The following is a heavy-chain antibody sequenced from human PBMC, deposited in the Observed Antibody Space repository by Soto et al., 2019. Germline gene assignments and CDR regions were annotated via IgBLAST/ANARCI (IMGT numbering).Heavy chain of an antibody. CDR3: ARSSGTSYIWFDP. D-gene: IGHD1-26*01. V-gene: IGHV1-18*01. CDR2: ISAYNGNT. J-gene: IGHJ5*02. Sequence: QVQLVQSGAEVKKPGASVKVSCKASGYTFTSYCISWVRQAPGQGLEWMGWISAYNGNTNYEQKLQGRVTMTTETSTSTAYMEVRSLRSGDTAVYYCARSSGTSYIWFDPWGQGTLVTVSS. CDR1: GYTFTSYC.